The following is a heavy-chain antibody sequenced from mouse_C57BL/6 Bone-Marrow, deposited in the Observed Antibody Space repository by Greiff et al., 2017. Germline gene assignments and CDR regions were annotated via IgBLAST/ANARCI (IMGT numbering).Heavy chain of an antibody. CDR3: AITTVVATDAMDY. J-gene: IGHJ4*01. CDR1: GFTFSDYG. CDR2: ISSGSSTI. D-gene: IGHD1-1*01. V-gene: IGHV5-17*01. Sequence: EVKLVESGGGLVKPGGSLKLSCAASGFTFSDYGMHWVRQAPEKGLEWVAYISSGSSTIYYADPVKGRFTISRDNAKNTLFLQMTSLRSEDTAMYYCAITTVVATDAMDYWGQGTSVTVSS.